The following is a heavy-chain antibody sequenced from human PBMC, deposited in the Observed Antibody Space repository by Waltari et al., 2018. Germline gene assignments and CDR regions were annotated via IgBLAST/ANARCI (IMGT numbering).Heavy chain of an antibody. D-gene: IGHD6-19*01. CDR2: IYYSGST. V-gene: IGHV4-59*01. CDR1: GGSISSYY. J-gene: IGHJ4*02. Sequence: QVQLQESGPGLVKPSETLSLTCTVSGGSISSYYWSWIRPPPGKGLEWIGYIYYSGSTNYNPSLKSRVTISVDTSKNQFSLKLSSVTAADTAVYYCARGAGRQWLVRGQFDYWGQGTLVTVSS. CDR3: ARGAGRQWLVRGQFDY.